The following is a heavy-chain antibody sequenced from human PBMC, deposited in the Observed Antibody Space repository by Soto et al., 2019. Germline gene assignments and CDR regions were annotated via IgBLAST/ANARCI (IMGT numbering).Heavy chain of an antibody. J-gene: IGHJ6*01. V-gene: IGHV4-31*03. Sequence: TLSLTCTVTGGSMTSGDQYWTWIRHRPGEGLEWFGYINHRGSLYYNPSLKSRVSMSVDTSKNQFSLNLSSVTAAETAVYYCARELPQRQGRNMDVWGQWTTVSVS. D-gene: IGHD1-1*01. CDR1: GGSMTSGDQY. CDR3: ARELPQRQGRNMDV. CDR2: INHRGSL.